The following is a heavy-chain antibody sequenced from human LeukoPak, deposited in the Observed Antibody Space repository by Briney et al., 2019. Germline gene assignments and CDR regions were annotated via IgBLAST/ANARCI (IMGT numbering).Heavy chain of an antibody. Sequence: SETLSLTCTVSGGSISSSSYYWGWIRQPPGKGLEWIGSIYYSGSTYYNPSLKSRVTISVDTSKDQFSLKLSSVTAADTAVYYCAREVVMGGYSYGDFDYYYYMDVWGKGTTVTVSS. J-gene: IGHJ6*03. V-gene: IGHV4-39*07. CDR1: GGSISSSSYY. CDR2: IYYSGST. CDR3: AREVVMGGYSYGDFDYYYYMDV. D-gene: IGHD5-18*01.